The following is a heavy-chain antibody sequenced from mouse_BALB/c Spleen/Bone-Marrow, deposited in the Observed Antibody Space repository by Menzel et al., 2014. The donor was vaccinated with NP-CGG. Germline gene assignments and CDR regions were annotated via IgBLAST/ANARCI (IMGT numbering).Heavy chain of an antibody. CDR3: AREPTVVVGAWFAY. V-gene: IGHV2-6-7*01. Sequence: VKLMESGPGLVAPSQSLSITCTVSGFSLTGYGVNWVRQPPGKGLEWLGMIWGDGSTDYNSALKSRLSISKDNSKSQVFLKMNSLQTDDTARYYCAREPTVVVGAWFAYWAKGLWSLSLQ. CDR1: GFSLTGYG. D-gene: IGHD1-1*01. J-gene: IGHJ3*01. CDR2: IWGDGST.